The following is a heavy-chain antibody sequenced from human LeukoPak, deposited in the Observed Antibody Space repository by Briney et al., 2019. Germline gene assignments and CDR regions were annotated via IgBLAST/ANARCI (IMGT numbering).Heavy chain of an antibody. D-gene: IGHD2-15*01. CDR3: ASVGVVADYGLDV. CDR2: INPNTGAT. Sequence: ASVKVSCKASGYTLTGHYLHWVRQAPGQGLEWMGWINPNTGATTYAQRFQGRVTLTRDTSISTAYMDLSRLRPDDKAVYYCASVGVVADYGLDVWGQGTTVSVSS. J-gene: IGHJ6*02. CDR1: GYTLTGHY. V-gene: IGHV1-2*02.